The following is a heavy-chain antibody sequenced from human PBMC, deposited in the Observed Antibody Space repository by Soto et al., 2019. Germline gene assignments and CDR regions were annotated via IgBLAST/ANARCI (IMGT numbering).Heavy chain of an antibody. V-gene: IGHV1-69*02. J-gene: IGHJ3*02. D-gene: IGHD2-2*01. CDR3: ASRSAAGAFDI. Sequence: QVQLVQSGAEVKKPGSSVKVSCKASGGTFSSYTISWVRQAPGQGLEWMGRIIPILGIANYAQKCQGRVTITADKSTSTAYMELSSLRSEDTAVYYCASRSAAGAFDIWGQGTMVTVSS. CDR1: GGTFSSYT. CDR2: IIPILGIA.